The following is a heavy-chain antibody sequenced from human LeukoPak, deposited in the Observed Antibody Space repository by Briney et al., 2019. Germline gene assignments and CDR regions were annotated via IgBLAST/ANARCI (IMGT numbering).Heavy chain of an antibody. Sequence: PGGSLRLSCAASGFTFSSYGMHWVRQAPGKGLEWVAVISYDGSNKYYADSVKGRFTISRDNSKNTLYLQMNSLRAEDTAVYYCAMIMGVPYDYWGQGTLVTVSS. D-gene: IGHD3-16*01. V-gene: IGHV3-30*03. CDR2: ISYDGSNK. CDR3: AMIMGVPYDY. CDR1: GFTFSSYG. J-gene: IGHJ4*02.